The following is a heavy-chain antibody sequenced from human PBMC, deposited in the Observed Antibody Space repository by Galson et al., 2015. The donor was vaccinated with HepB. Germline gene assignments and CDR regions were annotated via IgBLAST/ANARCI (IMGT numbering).Heavy chain of an antibody. CDR2: ISGSGGST. Sequence: SLRLSCAASGFTFSSYAMSWVRQAPGKGLEWVSAISGSGGSTYYADSVKGRFTISRDNSKNTLYLQMNSLRAEDTAVYYCAKVSGKILRLYTSDWYFDLWGRGTLVTVSS. V-gene: IGHV3-23*01. CDR3: AKVSGKILRLYTSDWYFDL. J-gene: IGHJ2*01. D-gene: IGHD3-3*01. CDR1: GFTFSSYA.